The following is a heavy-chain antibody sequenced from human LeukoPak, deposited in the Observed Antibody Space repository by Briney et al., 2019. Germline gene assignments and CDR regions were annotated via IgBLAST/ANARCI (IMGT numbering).Heavy chain of an antibody. V-gene: IGHV4-34*01. J-gene: IGHJ5*02. Sequence: SETLSLTCAVYGGSFSGYYWSWLRQPPGKGLEWIGEINHSGSTNYNPSLKSRVTISVDTSKNQFSLKLSSVTAADTAVYYCARGCPAYPITMVRGVITRQNWFDPWGQGTLVTVSS. CDR1: GGSFSGYY. D-gene: IGHD3-10*01. CDR3: ARGCPAYPITMVRGVITRQNWFDP. CDR2: INHSGST.